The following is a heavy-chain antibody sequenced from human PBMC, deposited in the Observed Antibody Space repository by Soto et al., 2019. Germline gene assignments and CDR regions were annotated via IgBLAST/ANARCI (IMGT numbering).Heavy chain of an antibody. CDR1: GYTLTELS. V-gene: IGHV1-24*01. D-gene: IGHD3-9*01. CDR3: ARVGGDYDILTGYYGMDV. CDR2: FDPEDGKT. J-gene: IGHJ6*02. Sequence: ASVKVSCKVSGYTLTELSMHWVRQAPGKGLERMGGFDPEDGKTIYAQKLQGRVTMTTDTSTSTAYMELRSLRSDDTAVYYCARVGGDYDILTGYYGMDVWGQGTTVTVS.